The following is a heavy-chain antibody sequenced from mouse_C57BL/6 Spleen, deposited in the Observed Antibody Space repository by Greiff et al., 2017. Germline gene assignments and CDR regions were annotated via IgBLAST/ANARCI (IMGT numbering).Heavy chain of an antibody. J-gene: IGHJ2*01. V-gene: IGHV5-16*01. CDR3: ASLDSSGGYFDY. CDR1: GFTFSDYY. D-gene: IGHD3-2*02. Sequence: EVQLVESEGGLVQPGSSMKLSCTASGFTFSDYYMAWVRQVPEKGLEWVANINYDGSSTYYLDSLKSRFIISRDNAKNILYLQMSSLKSEDTATYYCASLDSSGGYFDYWGQGTTLTVSS. CDR2: INYDGSST.